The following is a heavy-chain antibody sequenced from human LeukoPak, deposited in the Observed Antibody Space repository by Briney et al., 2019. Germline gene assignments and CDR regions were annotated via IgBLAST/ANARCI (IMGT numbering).Heavy chain of an antibody. D-gene: IGHD6-13*01. J-gene: IGHJ5*02. V-gene: IGHV3-23*01. Sequence: GGSLRLSCAASGFTFDSYAMSWVRQAPDKGLEWVSAVSRFGGTTYYADSAKGRFTISRDNSNNTVYLQMNSLRVEDTALYYCVKHVGSRWSNNRFDPWSQGTLVTVS. CDR1: GFTFDSYA. CDR2: VSRFGGTT. CDR3: VKHVGSRWSNNRFDP.